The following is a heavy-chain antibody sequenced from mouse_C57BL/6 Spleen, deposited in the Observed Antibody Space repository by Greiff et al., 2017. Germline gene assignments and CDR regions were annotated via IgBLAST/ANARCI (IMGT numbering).Heavy chain of an antibody. J-gene: IGHJ3*01. CDR2: IYPGDGDT. V-gene: IGHV1-82*01. CDR3: ARGEIYYDYDGGAWFAY. Sequence: VQLQQSGPELVKPGASVKISCKASGYAFSSSWMNWVKQRPGTGLEWIGRIYPGDGDTNYNGKFKGKATLTADKSSSTAYMQLSSLTSEDSAVYFCARGEIYYDYDGGAWFAYWGQGTLGTVSA. CDR1: GYAFSSSW. D-gene: IGHD2-4*01.